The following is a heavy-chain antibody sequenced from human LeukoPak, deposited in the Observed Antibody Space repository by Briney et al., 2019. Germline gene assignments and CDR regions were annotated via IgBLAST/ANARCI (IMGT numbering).Heavy chain of an antibody. V-gene: IGHV3-53*01. Sequence: PGGSLRLSCAASGFSVSRKNMNWVRQAPGKGLYWVSVISRCGSRFYADSVKGRFTISRDNSKNTLYLQMNSLRAEDTAVYYCARRAGEYSHPYDYWGQGTLVTVSS. CDR3: ARRAGEYSHPYDY. CDR2: ISRCGSR. D-gene: IGHD2/OR15-2a*01. CDR1: GFSVSRKN. J-gene: IGHJ4*02.